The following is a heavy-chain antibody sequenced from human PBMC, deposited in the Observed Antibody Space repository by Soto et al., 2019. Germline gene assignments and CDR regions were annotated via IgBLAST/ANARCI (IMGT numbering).Heavy chain of an antibody. V-gene: IGHV1-18*01. D-gene: IGHD1-1*01. CDR3: ARDWKGAEGFDP. CDR1: GYTFSTYG. Sequence: QVQLVQSGAEVKKPGASVKVSCKASGYTFSTYGFSWVRQAPGQGLEWMGWIGADNGDTNYAQNFQGRVTMTTGTSATTSYMELRSLTSDDTAGYFGARDWKGAEGFDPWGQGTLVTVSS. CDR2: IGADNGDT. J-gene: IGHJ5*02.